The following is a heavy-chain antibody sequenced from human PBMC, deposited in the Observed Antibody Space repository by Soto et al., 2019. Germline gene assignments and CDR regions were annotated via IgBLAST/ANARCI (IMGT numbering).Heavy chain of an antibody. CDR1: GYSFTRYG. CDR3: ARMGDVPYYSYGLDV. D-gene: IGHD3-16*01. J-gene: IGHJ6*02. CDR2: ISGYNANT. Sequence: QVQLVQSGAEVKKPGASVKVSCKASGYSFTRYGISWVRQAPGQGLEWMGWISGYNANTNYPEKLQGRVTMTTDTSTSTAYMEVRNLISDDTAVYYCARMGDVPYYSYGLDVWGQGTTVTVSS. V-gene: IGHV1-18*01.